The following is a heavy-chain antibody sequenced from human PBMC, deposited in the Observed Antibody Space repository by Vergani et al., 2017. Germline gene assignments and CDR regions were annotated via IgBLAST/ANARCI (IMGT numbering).Heavy chain of an antibody. Sequence: QVQLQESGPGLVKPSQTLSLTCTVSGGSISSGSYYWSWLRQPAGKGLEWIGRIYTSGSTNYNPSLKSRVTISVDTSKNQFSLKLSSVTAADTAVYYCARGYYYDSSGYQGYYYYYGMDVWGQGTTVTVSS. J-gene: IGHJ6*02. CDR2: IYTSGST. CDR1: GGSISSGSYY. V-gene: IGHV4-61*02. CDR3: ARGYYYDSSGYQGYYYYYGMDV. D-gene: IGHD3-22*01.